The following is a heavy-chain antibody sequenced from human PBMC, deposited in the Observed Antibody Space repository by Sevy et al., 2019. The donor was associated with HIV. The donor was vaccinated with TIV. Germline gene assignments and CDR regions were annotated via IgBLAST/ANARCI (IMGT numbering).Heavy chain of an antibody. CDR2: ISSSSSTI. J-gene: IGHJ4*02. CDR3: ASVRRVPYYYGSGSYFDY. Sequence: GGSLRLSCAASGFTFSSYSMNWVRQAPGKGLEWVSYISSSSSTIYYADSVKGRFTISRDNAKNSLYLQMNSLRDEETAVYYCASVRRVPYYYGSGSYFDYWGQGTLVTVSS. D-gene: IGHD3-10*01. V-gene: IGHV3-48*02. CDR1: GFTFSSYS.